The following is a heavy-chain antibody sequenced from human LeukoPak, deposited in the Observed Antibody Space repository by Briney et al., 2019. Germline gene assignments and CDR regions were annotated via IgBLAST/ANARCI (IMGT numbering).Heavy chain of an antibody. J-gene: IGHJ4*02. D-gene: IGHD3-10*01. CDR1: GYTFTGYY. Sequence: ASVKVSCKASGYTFTGYYMHWVRQAPGQGLEWMGWINPNSGGTNYAQKFQGRVTMTRDTSISTAYMELSRLRSEDTAVYYCIAYGSGSYYNEGHFDYWGQGTLVTVSS. CDR3: IAYGSGSYYNEGHFDY. V-gene: IGHV1-2*02. CDR2: INPNSGGT.